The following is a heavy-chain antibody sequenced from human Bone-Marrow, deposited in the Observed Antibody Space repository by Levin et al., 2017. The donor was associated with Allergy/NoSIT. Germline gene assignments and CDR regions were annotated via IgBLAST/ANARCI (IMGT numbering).Heavy chain of an antibody. V-gene: IGHV1-69*13. CDR1: GDTFNTYT. Sequence: GASVKVSCKVSGDTFNTYTFIWVRQAPGQGLEWMGGIIPVYGTGIYAQKFQGRLTIIADDSTSTTYMELSSLKFEDTAVYYCARGLSGPGRNDYWGQGTLVTVSS. D-gene: IGHD4/OR15-4a*01. J-gene: IGHJ4*02. CDR3: ARGLSGPGRNDY. CDR2: IIPVYGTG.